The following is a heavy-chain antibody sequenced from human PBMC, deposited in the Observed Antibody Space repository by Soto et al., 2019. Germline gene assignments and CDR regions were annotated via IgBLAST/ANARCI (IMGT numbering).Heavy chain of an antibody. CDR3: AREKTVGGIRLDN. D-gene: IGHD1-26*01. Sequence: QVQLVESGGGVVQPGRSLRLSCAASGFTFTNYPMHWVRQAPGKGLEWVAVVSHDGINTYYSDYVKGRFTISRDNSKNTLYLQLNSLRTEDTAVFYCAREKTVGGIRLDNWGQGTLVTVSS. V-gene: IGHV3-30-3*01. J-gene: IGHJ4*02. CDR2: VSHDGINT. CDR1: GFTFTNYP.